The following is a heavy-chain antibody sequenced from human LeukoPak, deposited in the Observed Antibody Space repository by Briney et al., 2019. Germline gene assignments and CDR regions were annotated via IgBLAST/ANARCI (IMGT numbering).Heavy chain of an antibody. V-gene: IGHV3-30-3*01. Sequence: PGRSLRLSCAASGFTFSSYAMHWVRQAPGKGLEWVAVISYDGSNKYYADSVKGRFTISRDNSKNTLYLQMNSLRAEDTAVYYCARDETYYYDSSGYHYWGQGTLVTVSS. CDR1: GFTFSSYA. CDR3: ARDETYYYDSSGYHY. CDR2: ISYDGSNK. D-gene: IGHD3-22*01. J-gene: IGHJ4*02.